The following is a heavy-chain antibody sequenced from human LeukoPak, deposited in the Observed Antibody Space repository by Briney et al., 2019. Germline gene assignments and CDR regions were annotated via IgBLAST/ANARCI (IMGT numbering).Heavy chain of an antibody. J-gene: IGHJ3*02. V-gene: IGHV3-23*01. CDR3: AKRAINSAGAVGARQGAFDI. Sequence: GGSLRLSCAASGLTFSTYAMSWVRQAPGKGLEWVSAISSSGGTTYYADSVKGRFTTSRDNSKNTLYVQMNSLRAEDTAVYYCAKRAINSAGAVGARQGAFDIWGQGTMVTVSS. D-gene: IGHD1-26*01. CDR2: ISSSGGTT. CDR1: GLTFSTYA.